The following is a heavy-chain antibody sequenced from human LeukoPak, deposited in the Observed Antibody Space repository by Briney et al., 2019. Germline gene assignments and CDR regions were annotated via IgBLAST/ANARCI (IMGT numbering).Heavy chain of an antibody. CDR2: IRYDGSNK. D-gene: IGHD3-22*01. J-gene: IGHJ4*02. CDR1: GFIVSSNY. Sequence: GGSLRLSCAGSGFIVSSNYMSWVRQAPGKGLEWVAFIRYDGSNKYYADSVKGRFTISRDNSKNTLYLQMNSLRAEDTAVYYCAKDIYYDSSGYSVFDYWGQGTLVTVSS. V-gene: IGHV3-30*02. CDR3: AKDIYYDSSGYSVFDY.